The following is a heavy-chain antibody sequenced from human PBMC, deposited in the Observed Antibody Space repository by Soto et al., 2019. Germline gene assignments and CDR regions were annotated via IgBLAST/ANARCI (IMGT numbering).Heavy chain of an antibody. CDR2: IYTSGST. J-gene: IGHJ4*02. CDR1: RGSMSNYY. D-gene: IGHD6-19*01. Sequence: SSETLSLTCTVSRGSMSNYYWSWIRQPAGKGLEWIGRIYTSGSTNYNASLMSRVTMSIDTSKNQFSLNLISVTAADTAVYYCARDQGSGWYFDYWGQGALVTVSS. CDR3: ARDQGSGWYFDY. V-gene: IGHV4-4*07.